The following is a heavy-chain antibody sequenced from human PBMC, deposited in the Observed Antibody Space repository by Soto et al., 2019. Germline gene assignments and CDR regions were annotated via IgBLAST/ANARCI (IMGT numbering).Heavy chain of an antibody. J-gene: IGHJ1*01. CDR1: GFTFSKFE. CDR2: ISSTGSTI. V-gene: IGHV3-48*03. CDR3: ARVSQSFIEYFQH. D-gene: IGHD6-19*01. Sequence: QPGGSLRLSCAASGFTFSKFEMNWFRQAPGKGLEWISYISSTGSTIHYADSVKGRFTISRDNAKNSLYLQMNSLRVEDTAVYYCARVSQSFIEYFQHWGQGTLVTVS.